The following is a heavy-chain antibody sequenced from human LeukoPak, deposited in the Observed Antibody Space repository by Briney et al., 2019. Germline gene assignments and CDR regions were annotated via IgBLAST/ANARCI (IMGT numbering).Heavy chain of an antibody. CDR3: AKDTGIILVRGAADY. CDR2: ISGSGDST. CDR1: GFTFTSYA. V-gene: IGHV3-23*01. J-gene: IGHJ4*02. D-gene: IGHD3-10*01. Sequence: GGSLRLSCAASGFTFTSYAMSWVRQAPGKGLEWVSTISGSGDSTYYADSVKGRFTISRDNSNDTLYLEMNSLRAEDTAVYFCAKDTGIILVRGAADYWGQGILVTVSS.